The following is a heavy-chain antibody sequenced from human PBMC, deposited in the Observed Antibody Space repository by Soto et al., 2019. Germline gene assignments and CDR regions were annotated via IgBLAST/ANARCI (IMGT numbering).Heavy chain of an antibody. CDR2: IFSNDEK. CDR1: GFSLSNARMG. V-gene: IGHV2-26*01. CDR3: ARIATSVAGTTGYYPYGMDF. J-gene: IGHJ6*02. Sequence: SGPTLVNPTETLTLTCTVSGFSLSNARMGVSWIRQPPGKALEWLAHIFSNDEKSYSTSLKSRLTISKDTSKSQVVLTMTNMDPVDTATYYCARIATSVAGTTGYYPYGMDFSGQGTMVTVSS. D-gene: IGHD6-19*01.